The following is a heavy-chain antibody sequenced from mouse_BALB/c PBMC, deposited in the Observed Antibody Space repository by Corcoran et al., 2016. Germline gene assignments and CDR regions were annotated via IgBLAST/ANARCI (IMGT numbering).Heavy chain of an antibody. CDR1: GFNIKDTY. J-gene: IGHJ1*01. V-gene: IGHV14-3*02. Sequence: EDQLQQSGAELVKPGASVKLCCTADGFNIKDTYMHRVKQRPEQGLEWIGRIDPANGNTKYDPKFQGKATITADTSSNTAYLQLSSLTSDDTAVYYCARWDWYFDVWGAGTTVTVSS. CDR2: IDPANGNT. CDR3: ARWDWYFDV.